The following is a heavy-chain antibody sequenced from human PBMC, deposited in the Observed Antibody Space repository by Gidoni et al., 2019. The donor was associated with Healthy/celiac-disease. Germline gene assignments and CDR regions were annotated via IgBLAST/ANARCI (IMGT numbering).Heavy chain of an antibody. D-gene: IGHD3-3*01. CDR1: GGSFSGYY. CDR3: ARGSAYYDFWSGYSHFDY. Sequence: QVQLQQWGAGLLKPSETLSLTCAVYGGSFSGYYWSWIRQPPGKGLEWMGEINHSGSTNYNPSLKSRVTISVDTSKNQFSLKLSSVTAADTAVYYCARGSAYYDFWSGYSHFDYWGQGTLVTVSS. J-gene: IGHJ4*02. V-gene: IGHV4-34*01. CDR2: INHSGST.